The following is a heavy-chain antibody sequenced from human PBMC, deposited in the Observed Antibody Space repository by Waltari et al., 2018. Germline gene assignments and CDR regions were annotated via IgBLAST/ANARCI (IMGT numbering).Heavy chain of an antibody. D-gene: IGHD4-17*01. CDR1: GGSISSSSYY. CDR3: ARQGYGDYDYYYYYMDV. CDR2: IYYSGST. J-gene: IGHJ6*03. Sequence: QLQLQESGPGLVKPSETLSLTCTVSGGSISSSSYYWGWIRQPPGKGLERIGSIYYSGSTYYTPSLKSRVTISVDTSKNQFSLKLSSVTAADTAVYYCARQGYGDYDYYYYYMDVWGKGTTVTVSS. V-gene: IGHV4-39*07.